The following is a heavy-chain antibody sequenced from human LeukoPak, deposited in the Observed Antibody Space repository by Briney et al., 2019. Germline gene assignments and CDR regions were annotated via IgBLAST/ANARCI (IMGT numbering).Heavy chain of an antibody. D-gene: IGHD1-26*01. Sequence: ASVKVSCKASGYTFTSYAIHWVRQAPGQRLEWMGWISAGNGNTKYSQNFQGRVTFISNTSATTAFMELSSLRSEDAAVYYCARDSGSGNNDYWGQGSLVTVSS. V-gene: IGHV1-3*01. J-gene: IGHJ4*02. CDR2: ISAGNGNT. CDR3: ARDSGSGNNDY. CDR1: GYTFTSYA.